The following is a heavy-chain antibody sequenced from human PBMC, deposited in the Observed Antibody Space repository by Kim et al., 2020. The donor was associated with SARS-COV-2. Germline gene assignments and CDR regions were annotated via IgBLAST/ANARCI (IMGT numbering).Heavy chain of an antibody. CDR1: GFTVSSNY. CDR2: IYSSGRT. Sequence: GGSLRLSCAVSGFTVSSNYMSWVRQAPGKGLEWVSVIYSSGRTYYADSVKGRFTISRDNSKNTLYLQMNTLRAEDTAVYYCARDQVFDSWGQGTQVTVSS. V-gene: IGHV3-53*01. J-gene: IGHJ5*01. CDR3: ARDQVFDS.